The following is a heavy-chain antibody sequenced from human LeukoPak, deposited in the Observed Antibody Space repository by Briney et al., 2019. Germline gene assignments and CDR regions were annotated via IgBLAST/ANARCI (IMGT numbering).Heavy chain of an antibody. V-gene: IGHV4-34*01. J-gene: IGHJ4*02. D-gene: IGHD6-19*01. CDR1: GGSFSGYY. CDR2: INHSGST. CDR3: VRGLAQWLVPFIY. Sequence: SETLSLTCAVYGGSFSGYYWSWIRQPPGKGLEWIGEINHSGSTNYNPSLKSRVTISVDTSKNQFSLKLSSVTAADTAVFYCVRGLAQWLVPFIYWGQGTLVTVSS.